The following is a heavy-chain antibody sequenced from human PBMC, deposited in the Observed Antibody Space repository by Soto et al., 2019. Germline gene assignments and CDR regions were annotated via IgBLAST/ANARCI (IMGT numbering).Heavy chain of an antibody. CDR1: GGSISSGGYY. D-gene: IGHD5-18*01. Sequence: SETLSLTCTVSGGSISSGGYYWSWIRQHPGKGLEWIGYIYYSGSTYYNPSLKSRVTISVDTSKNQFSLKLSSVTAADTAVYYCARAHGSYTAMVEYYFDYWGQGTLVTVSS. V-gene: IGHV4-31*03. J-gene: IGHJ4*02. CDR3: ARAHGSYTAMVEYYFDY. CDR2: IYYSGST.